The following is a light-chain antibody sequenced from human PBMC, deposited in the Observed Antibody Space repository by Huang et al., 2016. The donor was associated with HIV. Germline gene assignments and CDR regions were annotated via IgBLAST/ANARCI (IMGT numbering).Light chain of an antibody. CDR1: QSVSSY. CDR3: QQRSNWPPRNT. CDR2: DAS. Sequence: EIVLTQSPATLSLSPGERATLSCRASQSVSSYLAWYQQKPGQAPRLLIYDASSRATGSPARCSGSGSGTDFTLTISSLEPEDCAVYYCQQRSNWPPRNTFGQGTKLEIK. J-gene: IGKJ2*01. V-gene: IGKV3-11*01.